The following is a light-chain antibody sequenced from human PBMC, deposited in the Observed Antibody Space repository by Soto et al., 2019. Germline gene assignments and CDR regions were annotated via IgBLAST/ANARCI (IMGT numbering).Light chain of an antibody. CDR3: CSYAGSSTNYV. V-gene: IGLV2-11*01. CDR1: NSDVGGYNS. CDR2: SVT. Sequence: QSALTQPRSVSGSPGQSVTISCSGTNSDVGGYNSVAWYQQKPGEAPKLLLYSVTKRPSGVPDRFSGFKSGNMASLIISGLQAEDEADYYCCSYAGSSTNYVFGTGTKLTVL. J-gene: IGLJ1*01.